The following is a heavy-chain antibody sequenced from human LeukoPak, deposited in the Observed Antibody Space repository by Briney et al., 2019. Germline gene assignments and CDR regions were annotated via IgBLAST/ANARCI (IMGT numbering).Heavy chain of an antibody. CDR3: ARESGGYCSSTSCYVWFDP. D-gene: IGHD2-2*01. J-gene: IGHJ5*02. V-gene: IGHV4-59*01. Sequence: PSETLSLTCTVSGGSISSYYWSWIRQPPGKGLEWIGYIYYSGSTNYNPSLKSRVTISVDTSKNQFSLKLSSVTAADTAVYYCARESGGYCSSTSCYVWFDPWGQGILVTVSS. CDR2: IYYSGST. CDR1: GGSISSYY.